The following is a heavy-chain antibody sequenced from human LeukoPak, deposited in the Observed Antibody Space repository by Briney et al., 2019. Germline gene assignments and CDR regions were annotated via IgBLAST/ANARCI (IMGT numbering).Heavy chain of an antibody. CDR2: INPNSGGT. CDR1: GYTFTGYY. CDR3: ARDPIYYYGSGSYYAYYYMDV. J-gene: IGHJ6*03. D-gene: IGHD3-10*01. V-gene: IGHV1-2*02. Sequence: ASVKVSCKASGYTFTGYYMHWVRQAPGQGLEWMGWINPNSGGTNYAQQFQGRVTMTRDTSISTAYMELSRLRSDDTAVYYCARDPIYYYGSGSYYAYYYMDVWGKGTTVTISS.